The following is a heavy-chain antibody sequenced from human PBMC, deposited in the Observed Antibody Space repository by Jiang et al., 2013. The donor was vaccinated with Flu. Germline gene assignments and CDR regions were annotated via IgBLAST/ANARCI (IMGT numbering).Heavy chain of an antibody. CDR3: ARATVTYRYRSGWSHYSWFDP. CDR1: GDSVSSSSAA. J-gene: IGHJ5*02. V-gene: IGHV6-1*01. D-gene: IGHD6-19*01. Sequence: TCAISGDSVSSSSAAWSWIRQSPSRGLEWLGRTYYRSQWYSDYALSVKGRITINADTSKSQFSLHLNSVTPEDSAVYYCARATVTYRYRSGWSHYSWFDPWGQGTRVTVSS. CDR2: TYYRSQWYS.